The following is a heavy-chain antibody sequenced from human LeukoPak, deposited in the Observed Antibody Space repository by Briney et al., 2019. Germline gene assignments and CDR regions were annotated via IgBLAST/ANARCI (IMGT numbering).Heavy chain of an antibody. J-gene: IGHJ4*02. CDR2: IYYSGST. Sequence: PSETLSLTCTVSGDSISSSSYYWGWIRQPPGKGLEWIGSIYYSGSTYYNPSLKSRVTISVDTSKKQFSLKVSSVTAADTAVYYCARARGKNNSGYYVSGYFDYWGQGTLVIVSS. D-gene: IGHD3-22*01. V-gene: IGHV4-39*01. CDR1: GDSISSSSYY. CDR3: ARARGKNNSGYYVSGYFDY.